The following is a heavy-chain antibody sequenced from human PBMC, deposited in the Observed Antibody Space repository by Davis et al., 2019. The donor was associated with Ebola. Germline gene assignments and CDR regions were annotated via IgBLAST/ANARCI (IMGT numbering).Heavy chain of an antibody. CDR3: ARDSNWNDLGNWFDP. J-gene: IGHJ5*02. CDR2: ISYDGSNK. V-gene: IGHV3-30-3*01. D-gene: IGHD1-20*01. CDR1: GFTFSSYA. Sequence: GESLKISCAASGFTFSSYAMHWVRQAPGKGLEWVAVISYDGSNKYYADSVKGRFTISRDNSKNTLYLQMNSLRAEDTAVYYCARDSNWNDLGNWFDPWGQGTLVTVSS.